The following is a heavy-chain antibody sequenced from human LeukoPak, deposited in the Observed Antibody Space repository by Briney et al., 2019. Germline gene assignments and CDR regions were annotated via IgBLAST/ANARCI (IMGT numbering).Heavy chain of an antibody. CDR1: GFTFSDYY. Sequence: GGSLRLSCAASGFTFSDYYMSWIRQAPGKGLEWVSYISSSSSYTNYADSVKGRFTISRDNAKNSLYLQMNSLRDEDTAVYYCARIDILTGYSLGYWGQGTLVTVSS. J-gene: IGHJ4*02. CDR3: ARIDILTGYSLGY. CDR2: ISSSSSYT. D-gene: IGHD3-9*01. V-gene: IGHV3-11*06.